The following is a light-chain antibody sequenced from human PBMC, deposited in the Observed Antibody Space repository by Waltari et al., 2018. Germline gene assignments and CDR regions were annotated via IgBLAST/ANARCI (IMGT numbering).Light chain of an antibody. J-gene: IGKJ1*01. CDR1: QSVGRS. CDR3: QHYVSLPVT. Sequence: CRARQSVGRSLAWYQQKPGQPPRLLIFGTSNRATGIPDRFSGGGAGTDFSRTITRLEPEDVAVYYCQHYVSLPVTFGQGTKVEIK. V-gene: IGKV3-20*01. CDR2: GTS.